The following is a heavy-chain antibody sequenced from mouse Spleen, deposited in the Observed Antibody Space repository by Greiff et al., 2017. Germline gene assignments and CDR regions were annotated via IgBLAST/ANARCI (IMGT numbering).Heavy chain of an antibody. J-gene: IGHJ2*01. CDR3: ARGGYGSTFDY. D-gene: IGHD1-1*01. CDR1: GYTFTSYW. CDR2: IYPGDGDT. Sequence: VKLMESGAELARPGASVKLSCKASGYTFTSYWMQWVKQRPGQGLEWIGAIYPGDGDTRYTQKFKGKATLTADKSSSTAYMQLSSLASEDSAVYYCARGGYGSTFDYWGQGTTLTVSS. V-gene: IGHV1-87*01.